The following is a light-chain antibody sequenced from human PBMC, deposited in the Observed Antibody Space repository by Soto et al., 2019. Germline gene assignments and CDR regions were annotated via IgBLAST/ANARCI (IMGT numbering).Light chain of an antibody. CDR1: QSISSSS. CDR2: GAS. J-gene: IGKJ2*01. Sequence: EIVLTQSPGTLSLSPGQRATLSCRASQSISSSSLAWYQQRPGQAPSLLIYGASRRATGIPDRFSGSGSGTDFTLTITRLEPEDFATYYCQQVNRYPRTFGQGTKLEIK. V-gene: IGKV3-20*01. CDR3: QQVNRYPRT.